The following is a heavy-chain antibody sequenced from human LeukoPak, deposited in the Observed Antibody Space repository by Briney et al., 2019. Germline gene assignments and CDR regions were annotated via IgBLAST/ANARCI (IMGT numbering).Heavy chain of an antibody. V-gene: IGHV3-30*04. J-gene: IGHJ4*02. CDR2: ISSDGSGQ. CDR1: GVTFSSWA. D-gene: IGHD6-19*01. Sequence: GGSLRLSCAASGVTFSSWAMHWGLQTPGKRVEALAGISSDGSGQSYADSVKGRFTISRDNSKNTLSLEMNSLKIEDTAVYFCAREGGSSGRAGYCDYWGQGTLVTVSS. CDR3: AREGGSSGRAGYCDY.